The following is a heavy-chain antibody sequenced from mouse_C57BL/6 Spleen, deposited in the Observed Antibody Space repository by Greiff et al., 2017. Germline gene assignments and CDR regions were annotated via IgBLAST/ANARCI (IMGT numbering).Heavy chain of an antibody. V-gene: IGHV5-9-1*02. D-gene: IGHD2-1*01. Sequence: EVHLVESGEGLVKPGGSLKLSCAASGFTFSSYAMSWVRQTPETRLEWVAYISSGGDYIYYADTVKGRFTISRDNARNTLYLQMSSLKSEDTAMYYCTTSGNYPFAYWGQGTLVTVSA. CDR1: GFTFSSYA. J-gene: IGHJ3*01. CDR3: TTSGNYPFAY. CDR2: ISSGGDYI.